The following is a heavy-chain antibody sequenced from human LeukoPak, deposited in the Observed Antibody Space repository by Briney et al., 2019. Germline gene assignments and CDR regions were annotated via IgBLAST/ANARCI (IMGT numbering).Heavy chain of an antibody. J-gene: IGHJ3*02. V-gene: IGHV4-59*11. CDR2: ISHTGST. CDR3: ARDQISINALDI. D-gene: IGHD3-10*01. CDR1: GASINGHY. Sequence: SEPLSLPCTVSGASINGHYWSWVRRSPEKGLEGIGYISHTGSTNYNPFLKSRVTMSVDTSKKQFSLKLSSVTAADTAIYYCARDQISINALDIWGQGTLVTVSS.